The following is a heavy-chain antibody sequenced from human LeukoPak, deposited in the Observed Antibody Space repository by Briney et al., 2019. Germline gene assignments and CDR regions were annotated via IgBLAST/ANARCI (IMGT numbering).Heavy chain of an antibody. Sequence: PGGSLRLSCAASGFTFSSYSMNWVRQAPGKGLEWVSSISSSSSYIYYADLVKGRFTISRDNAKNSLYLQMNSLRAEDTAVYYCAREGPYCSSTSCYPPFDYWGQGTLVTVSS. CDR3: AREGPYCSSTSCYPPFDY. CDR2: ISSSSSYI. D-gene: IGHD2-2*01. CDR1: GFTFSSYS. J-gene: IGHJ4*02. V-gene: IGHV3-21*01.